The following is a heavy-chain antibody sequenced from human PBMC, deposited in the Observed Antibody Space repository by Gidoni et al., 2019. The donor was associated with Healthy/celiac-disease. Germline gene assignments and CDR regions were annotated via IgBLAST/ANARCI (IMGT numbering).Heavy chain of an antibody. Sequence: EVQLVESGGGLVQPGGFLRLSCAASGFTVSSYWMSWVRQAPGKGLEWVANIKQDGSEKYYVDSVKGRFTISRDNAKNSLYLQMNSLRAEDTAVYYCARDLVSYYDSTGFDYWGQGTLVTVSS. CDR3: ARDLVSYYDSTGFDY. CDR2: IKQDGSEK. CDR1: GFTVSSYW. D-gene: IGHD3-22*01. J-gene: IGHJ4*02. V-gene: IGHV3-7*03.